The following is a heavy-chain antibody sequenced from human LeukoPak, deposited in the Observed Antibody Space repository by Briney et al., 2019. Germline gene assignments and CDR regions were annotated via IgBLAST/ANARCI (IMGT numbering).Heavy chain of an antibody. CDR1: GFTFSSYG. V-gene: IGHV3-30*02. CDR3: VRTGDTERFDY. Sequence: GGSLRLSCAASGFTFSSYGMHWVRQAPGKGLEWVALIRYDGSKKDYADSVRGRFTISRDNSKNTLYLQMNSLRAEDTAMYYCVRTGDTERFDYWGQGTLVTVSS. J-gene: IGHJ4*02. CDR2: IRYDGSKK. D-gene: IGHD3/OR15-3a*01.